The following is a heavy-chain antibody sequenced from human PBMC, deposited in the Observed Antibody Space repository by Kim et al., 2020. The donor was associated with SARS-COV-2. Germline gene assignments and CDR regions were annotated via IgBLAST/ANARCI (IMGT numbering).Heavy chain of an antibody. CDR2: INWNGGAT. V-gene: IGHV3-20*04. CDR1: GFDFGNFG. CDR3: ARLPHFSGARSYLWDY. D-gene: IGHD3-10*01. Sequence: GGSLRLSCVASGFDFGNFGMSWVRQVPGKGLQWVSHINWNGGATSYADSVSGRFTISRDNANNSLSLQMNSLKTEDTAFYYCARLPHFSGARSYLWDYCRQGAL. J-gene: IGHJ4*02.